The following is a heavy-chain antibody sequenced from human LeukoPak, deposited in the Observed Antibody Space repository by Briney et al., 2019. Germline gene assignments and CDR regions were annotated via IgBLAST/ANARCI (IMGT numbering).Heavy chain of an antibody. CDR3: ARGLLTFGGVIGGPQALEYFQH. CDR1: GYTFTNYG. D-gene: IGHD3-16*02. J-gene: IGHJ1*01. Sequence: ASVKVSCKASGYTFTNYGISWVRQAPGQGLEWMGWSSAYNGRTNYAQKFRGRVTMTTDTSTSTAYMELRSLTSDDTAMYYCARGLLTFGGVIGGPQALEYFQHWGQGTLVTVSS. CDR2: SSAYNGRT. V-gene: IGHV1-18*01.